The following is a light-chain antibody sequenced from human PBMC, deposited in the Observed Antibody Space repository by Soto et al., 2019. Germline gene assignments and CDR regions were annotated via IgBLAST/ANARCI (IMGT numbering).Light chain of an antibody. Sequence: QSVLTQPPSVSAAPGQKVTISCSGSSSNIGNNYVSRYQQLPGTAPKLLIYDNNKRPSGIPDRFSGSKSGTSGTLDITGLQTGDEAEYYCATWDYSLTGEVFGGGTKLTVL. CDR2: DNN. V-gene: IGLV1-51*01. CDR1: SSNIGNNY. CDR3: ATWDYSLTGEV. J-gene: IGLJ2*01.